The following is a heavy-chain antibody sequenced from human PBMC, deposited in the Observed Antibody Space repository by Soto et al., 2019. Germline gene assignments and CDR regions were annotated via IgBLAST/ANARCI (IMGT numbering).Heavy chain of an antibody. Sequence: SETLSLTCAVSGASISSSSYTWGWIRQPPGKGLEWIGSIYYSGTTYYNPSLNSRVTISVDTSKNQFSLKLSSVTAADTAVYYCARGIQLWPITYYFDYWGQGTLVTVS. CDR2: IYYSGTT. CDR1: GASISSSSYT. D-gene: IGHD5-18*01. CDR3: ARGIQLWPITYYFDY. J-gene: IGHJ4*02. V-gene: IGHV4-39*07.